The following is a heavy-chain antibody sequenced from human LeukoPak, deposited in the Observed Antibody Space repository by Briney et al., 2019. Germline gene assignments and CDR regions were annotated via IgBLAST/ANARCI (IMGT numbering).Heavy chain of an antibody. CDR1: GGSISSYY. CDR3: ARAPPYSSSYLNDY. Sequence: PSETLSLTCTVSGGSISSYYWSWIRQPPGKGLEWIGYIYYSGSTNYNPSLKSRVTISVDTSKNQFSLELSSVTAADTAVYYCARAPPYSSSYLNDYWGQGTLVTVSS. D-gene: IGHD6-6*01. CDR2: IYYSGST. V-gene: IGHV4-59*01. J-gene: IGHJ4*02.